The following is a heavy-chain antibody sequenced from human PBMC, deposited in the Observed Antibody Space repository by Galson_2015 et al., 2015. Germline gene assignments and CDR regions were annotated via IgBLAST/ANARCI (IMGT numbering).Heavy chain of an antibody. Sequence: SVKVSCKASGGTFSSYAISWVRQAPGQGLEWMGGIIPIFGTANYAQKFQGRVTITADESTSTAYVELSSLRSEDTAVYYCARGFSVPPYFDLWGRGTLVTVSS. CDR2: IIPIFGTA. CDR3: ARGFSVPPYFDL. V-gene: IGHV1-69*13. D-gene: IGHD3-10*01. J-gene: IGHJ2*01. CDR1: GGTFSSYA.